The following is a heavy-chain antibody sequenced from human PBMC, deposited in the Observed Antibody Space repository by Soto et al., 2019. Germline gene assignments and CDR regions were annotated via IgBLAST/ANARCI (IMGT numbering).Heavy chain of an antibody. Sequence: TRSLTCTVSGGSVSGGSYYWSWIRQPPGKGLEWIGCIYYSGSTNYNPSLKSRVTVSLDMSKNQFSLKLSSVTAADKAVYYCDRTQFYSGSGNYRHIPFDPRGQGTNVTVSS. CDR1: GGSVSGGSYY. CDR2: IYYSGST. V-gene: IGHV4-61*01. J-gene: IGHJ5*02. CDR3: DRTQFYSGSGNYRHIPFDP. D-gene: IGHD3-10*01.